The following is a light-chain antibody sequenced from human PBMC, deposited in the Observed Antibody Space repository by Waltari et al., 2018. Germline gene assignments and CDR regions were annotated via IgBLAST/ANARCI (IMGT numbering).Light chain of an antibody. CDR2: WAS. V-gene: IGKV4-1*01. CDR1: QSVLYSANNQNY. CDR3: QQYYNTSYT. J-gene: IGKJ2*01. Sequence: DIVMTQSPDSLAVSLGERATINCMSSQSVLYSANNQNYLAWYQQKPGQPPKLLIYWASTRESGVPDRFSGSGSGADFTLTISSLQAEDVAVYYCQQYYNTSYTFGQGTKLEIK.